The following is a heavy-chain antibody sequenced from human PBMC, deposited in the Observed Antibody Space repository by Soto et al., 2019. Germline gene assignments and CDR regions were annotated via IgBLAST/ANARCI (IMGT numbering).Heavy chain of an antibody. D-gene: IGHD3-9*01. CDR2: IYYSGST. Sequence: PGKGLEWIGYIYYSGSTNYNPSLKSRVTISVDTSKNQFSLKLSSVTAADTAVYYCARVMTGYYPYYFDYWGQGTLVTVSS. CDR3: ARVMTGYYPYYFDY. J-gene: IGHJ4*02. V-gene: IGHV4-59*01.